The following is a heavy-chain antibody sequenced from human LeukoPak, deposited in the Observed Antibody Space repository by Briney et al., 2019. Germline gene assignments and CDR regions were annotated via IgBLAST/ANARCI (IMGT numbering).Heavy chain of an antibody. Sequence: GGSLRLSCAASGFTFSRYWMSWVRQAPGKGLEWVANIKQDGTEKYYVDSVRGRFTVSRDNAKNSLYLQMNSLRAEDTAVYYCATPSGYSSGWYPFDHWGQGTLVTVSS. D-gene: IGHD6-19*01. CDR1: GFTFSRYW. V-gene: IGHV3-7*01. J-gene: IGHJ4*02. CDR2: IKQDGTEK. CDR3: ATPSGYSSGWYPFDH.